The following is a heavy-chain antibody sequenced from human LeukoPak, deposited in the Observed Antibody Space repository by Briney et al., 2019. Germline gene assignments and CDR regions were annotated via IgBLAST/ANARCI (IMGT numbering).Heavy chain of an antibody. D-gene: IGHD5-24*01. CDR2: IYYRGNT. J-gene: IGHJ4*02. CDR3: ARSRDGYISTFDY. V-gene: IGHV4-39*01. CDR1: GGSISSSSFY. Sequence: SETLSLTCTVSGGSISSSSFYWGWVRQPPGKGLEWIGSIYYRGNTYYNPSLKSRVTISVDTSKNQFSLKLSSVTAADTAVYYCARSRDGYISTFDYWGQGTLVTVSS.